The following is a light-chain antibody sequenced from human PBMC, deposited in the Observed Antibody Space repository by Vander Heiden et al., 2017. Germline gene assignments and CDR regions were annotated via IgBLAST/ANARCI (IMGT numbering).Light chain of an antibody. Sequence: QSALTQPPSAPGSPGQSVTISCTGTSSDVGGYNYVSWFQQHPGKAPKLMISEVSKRPSGVPDRFSGSKSGNTASLTVSGLQAEDEADYYCSSYAGSNNGVFGGGTKLTVL. J-gene: IGLJ3*02. CDR3: SSYAGSNNGV. V-gene: IGLV2-8*01. CDR2: EVS. CDR1: SSDVGGYNY.